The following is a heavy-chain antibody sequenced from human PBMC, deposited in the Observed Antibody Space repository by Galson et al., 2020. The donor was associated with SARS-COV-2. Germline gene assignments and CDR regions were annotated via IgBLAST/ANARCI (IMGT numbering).Heavy chain of an antibody. CDR2: IIPIFGTA. V-gene: IGHV1-69*13. CDR3: ARGGWGDGQGKITMVRGVIIPTYYYYYMDV. J-gene: IGHJ6*03. CDR1: GGTFSSYA. D-gene: IGHD3-10*01. Sequence: SVKVSCKASGGTFSSYAISWVRQAPGQGLEWMGGIIPIFGTANYAQKFQGRVTTTAAESTSTAYMELSSLRSEDTAVYYCARGGWGDGQGKITMVRGVIIPTYYYYYMDVWGKGTTVTVSS.